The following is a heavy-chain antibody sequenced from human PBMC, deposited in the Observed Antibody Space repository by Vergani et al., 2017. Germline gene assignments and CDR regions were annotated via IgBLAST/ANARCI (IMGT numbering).Heavy chain of an antibody. CDR1: GYTFTSYY. V-gene: IGHV1-46*03. Sequence: QVQLVQSGAEVKKPGASVKVFCKASGYTFTSYYMHWVRPAPGQGREWMGIINPSGCSTRYAQKVQGIVTMTRDTSTSTVYIEVSILRSEDTAVDYCTRGWYYDSSAYWDYWGQGTLVTVSS. D-gene: IGHD3-22*01. J-gene: IGHJ4*02. CDR3: TRGWYYDSSAYWDY. CDR2: INPSGCST.